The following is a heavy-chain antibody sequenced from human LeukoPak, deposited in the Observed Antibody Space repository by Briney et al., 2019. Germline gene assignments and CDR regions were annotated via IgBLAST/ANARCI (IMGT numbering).Heavy chain of an antibody. J-gene: IGHJ4*02. V-gene: IGHV3-23*01. D-gene: IGHD3-22*01. Sequence: SGGSLRLSCAASGFTFSSYAMSWVRQAPGKGLEWVSAISGSGGSTYYADSVKGRFTISRDNSKNTLYLQMNSLRAEDTAVYYCAKDRRVGYPDSSGYYEPTSDFDYWGQGTLVTVSS. CDR2: ISGSGGST. CDR1: GFTFSSYA. CDR3: AKDRRVGYPDSSGYYEPTSDFDY.